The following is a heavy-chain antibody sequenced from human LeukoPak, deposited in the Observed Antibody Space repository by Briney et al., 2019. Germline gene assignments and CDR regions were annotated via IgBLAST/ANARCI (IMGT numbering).Heavy chain of an antibody. Sequence: SETLSLTCTVSGGSISSSSYYWGWIRQPPGKGLEWIGSIYYSGSTYYNPSLKSRVTISVDTSKNQFSLKLSSVTAADTAVYYCARRRHAFDIWGQGTTVTVSS. CDR1: GGSISSSSYY. D-gene: IGHD6-25*01. J-gene: IGHJ3*02. V-gene: IGHV4-39*01. CDR2: IYYSGST. CDR3: ARRRHAFDI.